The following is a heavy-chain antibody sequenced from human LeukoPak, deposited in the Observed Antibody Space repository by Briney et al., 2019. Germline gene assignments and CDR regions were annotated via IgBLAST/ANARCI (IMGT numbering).Heavy chain of an antibody. Sequence: GASVKVSCKASGGTFSSYAISWVRQAPGQGLEWMGGIIPIFGTANYAQKFQGRVTITADESTSTAYMELSSLRSEDTAVYYCARGFQYWPVLATDYWGQGTLVTVSS. D-gene: IGHD2/OR15-2a*01. CDR1: GGTFSSYA. V-gene: IGHV1-69*13. CDR2: IIPIFGTA. J-gene: IGHJ4*02. CDR3: ARGFQYWPVLATDY.